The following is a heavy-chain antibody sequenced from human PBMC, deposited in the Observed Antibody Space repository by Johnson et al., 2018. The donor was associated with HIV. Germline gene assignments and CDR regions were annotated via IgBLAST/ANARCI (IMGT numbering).Heavy chain of an antibody. CDR3: ARDEERYHAFDI. D-gene: IGHD2-2*01. CDR1: GFTFSSYA. V-gene: IGHV3-30-3*01. Sequence: QVQLVESGGGVVQSGRSLRLSCSASGFTFSSYAIHWVRQAPGKGLEWVAVISYDGTNKYYADSVKGRFTISRDNSKNTLYLQMKSLRAEDTAVYHCARDEERYHAFDIWGQGTMVTVSS. CDR2: ISYDGTNK. J-gene: IGHJ3*02.